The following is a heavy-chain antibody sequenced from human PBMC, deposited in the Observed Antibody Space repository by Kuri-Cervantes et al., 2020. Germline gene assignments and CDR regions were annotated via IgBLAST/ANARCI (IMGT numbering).Heavy chain of an antibody. V-gene: IGHV4-34*01. CDR3: ARARGKFDTFDY. J-gene: IGHJ4*02. CDR2: INHSGST. CDR1: GGSFSGYY. Sequence: ESLKISCAVYGGSFSGYYWSWIRQPPGKGLEWIGEINHSGSTNYNPSLKSRVTISVDSSKNQFSLKLTSVTAADTAVYYCARARGKFDTFDYWGQGTLVTISS. D-gene: IGHD1-14*01.